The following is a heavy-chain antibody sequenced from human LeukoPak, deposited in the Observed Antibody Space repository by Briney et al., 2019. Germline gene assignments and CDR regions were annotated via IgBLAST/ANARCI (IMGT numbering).Heavy chain of an antibody. J-gene: IGHJ4*02. CDR2: IIPIFGTA. CDR1: GGTFSSYA. Sequence: ASVKVSCKASGGTFSSYAISWVRQAPGQGLEWMGRIIPIFGTANYAQKFQGRVTITTDESTSTAYMELSSLRSEDTAVYYCARDSSAYYYDSSGYYLGIKSYYFDYWGQGTLVTVSS. V-gene: IGHV1-69*05. D-gene: IGHD3-22*01. CDR3: ARDSSAYYYDSSGYYLGIKSYYFDY.